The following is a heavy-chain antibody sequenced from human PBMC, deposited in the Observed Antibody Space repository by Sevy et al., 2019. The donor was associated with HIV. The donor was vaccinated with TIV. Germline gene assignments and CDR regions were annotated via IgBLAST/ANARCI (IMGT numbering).Heavy chain of an antibody. D-gene: IGHD6-13*01. J-gene: IGHJ5*02. CDR2: INPNSDGT. V-gene: IGHV1-2*02. Sequence: ASVKVSCKASGYTFTGYYMHWVRQAPGLGLERMGWINPNSDGTNYAQKFQGRVTMTRDTSISTAYMELSRLRSDDTAVYYCARDPGAGTTGWFDPWGQGTLVTVSS. CDR1: GYTFTGYY. CDR3: ARDPGAGTTGWFDP.